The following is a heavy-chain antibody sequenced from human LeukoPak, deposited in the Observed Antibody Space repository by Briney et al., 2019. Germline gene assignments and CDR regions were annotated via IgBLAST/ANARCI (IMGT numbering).Heavy chain of an antibody. Sequence: AGGSLRLSCAASGFTFSSYSMNWVRQAPGKGLEWVSSISSSSSYIYYADSVKGRFTISRDNAKNSLYLQMNSLRAEDTAVYYCARSGDGREQWPHVYDAFDIWGQGTMVTVSS. CDR2: ISSSSSYI. V-gene: IGHV3-21*01. CDR3: ARSGDGREQWPHVYDAFDI. CDR1: GFTFSSYS. J-gene: IGHJ3*02. D-gene: IGHD6-19*01.